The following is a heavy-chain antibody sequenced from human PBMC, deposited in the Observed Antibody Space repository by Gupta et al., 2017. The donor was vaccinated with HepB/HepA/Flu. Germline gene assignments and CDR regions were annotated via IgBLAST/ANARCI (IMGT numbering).Heavy chain of an antibody. CDR1: GITFNGYV. V-gene: IGHV3-9*01. CDR3: ARAGTYSSSSGYFNY. J-gene: IGHJ4*02. CDR2: ISWNSGHI. Sequence: EVYLVASGGVLAQPGRSPRLSCVASGITFNGYVFNWVRQGTGKGLGWDSGISWNSGHIASVDSVKGRFTISRDDAKNSLYLQMYDLGVEDTDLYYCARAGTYSSSSGYFNYWGQGTQVTDSS. D-gene: IGHD6-6*01.